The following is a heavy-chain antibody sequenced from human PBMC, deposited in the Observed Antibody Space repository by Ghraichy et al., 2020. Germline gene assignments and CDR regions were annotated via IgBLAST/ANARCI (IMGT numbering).Heavy chain of an antibody. CDR3: ARGYSYGFFDY. J-gene: IGHJ4*02. CDR2: INHSGST. D-gene: IGHD5-18*01. CDR1: GGSFSGYY. V-gene: IGHV4-34*01. Sequence: SETLSLTCAVYGGSFSGYYWSWIRQPPGKGLEWIGEINHSGSTNYNPSLKSRVTISVDTSKNQFSLKLSSVTAADTAVYYCARGYSYGFFDYWGQGTLVTVSS.